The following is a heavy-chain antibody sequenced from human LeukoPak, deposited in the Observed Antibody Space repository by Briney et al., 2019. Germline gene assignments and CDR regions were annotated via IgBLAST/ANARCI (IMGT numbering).Heavy chain of an antibody. J-gene: IGHJ4*02. CDR1: GGSFSGYY. CDR2: NNHSGST. Sequence: NPSETLSLTCAVYGGSFSGYYWSWIRQPPGKGLEWIGENNHSGSTNYNPSLKSRVTISVDTSKNQFSLKLSSVTAADTAVYYCARDYGSGSYNWGQGTLVTVSS. CDR3: ARDYGSGSYN. V-gene: IGHV4-34*01. D-gene: IGHD3-10*01.